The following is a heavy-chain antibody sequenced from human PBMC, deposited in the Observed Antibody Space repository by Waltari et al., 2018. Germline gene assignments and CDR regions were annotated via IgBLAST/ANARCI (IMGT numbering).Heavy chain of an antibody. V-gene: IGHV3-23*01. CDR2: LAGSSDYI. CDR1: GFAFSRYA. D-gene: IGHD6-6*01. J-gene: IGHJ4*02. CDR3: AKGTPVRGRPSIPDS. Sequence: EVQLLESGGGLVQPGGSLRLSGAASGFAFSRYALSWVRQAPGKGMEWVSALAGSSDYIFYADSVKGRFTISRDNSKNTLYLQMNSLRGEDTAIYYCAKGTPVRGRPSIPDSWGQGTLVIVSS.